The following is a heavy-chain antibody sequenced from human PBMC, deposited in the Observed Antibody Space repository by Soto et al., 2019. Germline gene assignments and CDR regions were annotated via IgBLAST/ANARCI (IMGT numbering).Heavy chain of an antibody. D-gene: IGHD3-3*01. CDR1: GFTFSSYG. CDR2: ISYDGSNK. J-gene: IGHJ5*02. CDR3: AKHNDFWSGYYRYNWFDP. V-gene: IGHV3-30*18. Sequence: GGSLRLSCAASGFTFSSYGMHWVRQAPGKGLEWVAVISYDGSNKYYADSVKGRFTISRDNSKNTLYLQMNSLRAEDTAVYYCAKHNDFWSGYYRYNWFDPWGQGTLVTVSS.